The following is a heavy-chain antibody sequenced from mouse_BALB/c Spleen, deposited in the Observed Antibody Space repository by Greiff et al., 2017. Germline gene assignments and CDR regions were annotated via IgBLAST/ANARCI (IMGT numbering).Heavy chain of an antibody. CDR2: IWGDGST. J-gene: IGHJ1*01. CDR3: ARDRNYGSSLSWYFDV. D-gene: IGHD1-1*01. CDR1: GFSLTGYG. V-gene: IGHV2-6-7*01. Sequence: VKLQESGHGLVAPSQSLSITCTVSGFSLTGYGVNWVRQPPGKGLEWLGMIWGDGSTDYNSALKSRLSISKDNSKSQVFLKMNSLQTDDTARYYCARDRNYGSSLSWYFDVWGAGTTVTVSS.